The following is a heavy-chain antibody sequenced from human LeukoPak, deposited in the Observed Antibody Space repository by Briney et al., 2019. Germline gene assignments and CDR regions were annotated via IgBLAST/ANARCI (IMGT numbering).Heavy chain of an antibody. J-gene: IGHJ6*02. CDR2: IGGSGEST. CDR1: GFIFSTYG. V-gene: IGHV3-23*01. D-gene: IGHD2-15*01. Sequence: GGSLRLSCAASGFIFSTYGMIWVRQAPGKGLEWVAGIGGSGESTFYPDSVQGRSTISRDNSKNTLYLQVNSLRAEDTAVYYCAKTSLGHHPSYSTMDVWGQGTTVTVSS. CDR3: AKTSLGHHPSYSTMDV.